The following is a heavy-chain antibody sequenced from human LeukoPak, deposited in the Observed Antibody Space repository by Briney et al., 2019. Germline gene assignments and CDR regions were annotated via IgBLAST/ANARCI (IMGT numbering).Heavy chain of an antibody. V-gene: IGHV3-23*01. D-gene: IGHD4-17*01. Sequence: SGGSLRLSCAASGFTFGSYAMNWVRQAPGKGLEWVSSISGSGGSSYYADSVKGRFTISRDYSKNTLYLQMNSLRAEDTAVYYCAKSSGIYGDRNAFDIWGQGTMVTVSS. CDR3: AKSSGIYGDRNAFDI. CDR2: ISGSGGSS. CDR1: GFTFGSYA. J-gene: IGHJ3*02.